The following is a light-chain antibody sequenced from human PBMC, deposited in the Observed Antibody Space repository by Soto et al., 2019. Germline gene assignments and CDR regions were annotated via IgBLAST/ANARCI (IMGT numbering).Light chain of an antibody. J-gene: IGKJ1*01. V-gene: IGKV3-15*01. CDR1: QSVTSN. CDR3: QQYNKWPT. Sequence: EIVMTQSPAALSASPGEIATLSCRASQSVTSNLAWYQQKPGQAPRLLIYGASTRATGIPARFSGSGSGTEFTLTISSLQSEDFAVYYCQQYNKWPTFGQGTKVDIK. CDR2: GAS.